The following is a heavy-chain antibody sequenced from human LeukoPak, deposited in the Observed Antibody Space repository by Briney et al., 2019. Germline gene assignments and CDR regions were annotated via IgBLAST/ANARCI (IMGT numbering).Heavy chain of an antibody. V-gene: IGHV3-23*01. CDR2: ISGSGGRT. J-gene: IGHJ4*02. CDR1: GFTFTNYA. D-gene: IGHD2-2*01. CDR3: AKDRTYCSSTNCYGTYYFDY. Sequence: GGSLRLSCAASGFTFTNYAMTWVRQAPGKGLEWVSTISGSGGRTYYADSVKGRFTISRDNSKNTLHLQMNSLRAEDTAEYYCAKDRTYCSSTNCYGTYYFDYWGQGTLVTVSS.